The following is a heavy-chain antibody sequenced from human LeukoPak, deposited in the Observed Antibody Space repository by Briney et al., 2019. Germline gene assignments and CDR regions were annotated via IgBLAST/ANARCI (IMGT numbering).Heavy chain of an antibody. D-gene: IGHD4-11*01. CDR2: IRYDGSNK. Sequence: PGGSLRLSCAASGFTFSSYGMHWVRQAPGEGLEWVAFIRYDGSNKYYADSVKGRFTISRDNSKNTLYLQMNSLRAEDTAVYYCAKGTTVTLRDYFDYWGQGTLVTVSS. CDR3: AKGTTVTLRDYFDY. J-gene: IGHJ4*02. CDR1: GFTFSSYG. V-gene: IGHV3-30*02.